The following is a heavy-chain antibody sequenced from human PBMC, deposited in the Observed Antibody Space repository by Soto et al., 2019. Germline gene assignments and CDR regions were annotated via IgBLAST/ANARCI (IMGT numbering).Heavy chain of an antibody. V-gene: IGHV4-59*13. Sequence: SETLSLTCTVSGGSISSYYWSWIRQPPGKGLEWIGYIYYSGSTNYNPSLKSRVTISVDTSKNQFSLKLSSVTAADTAVYYCARLDYYGSGSYSLAFDIWRQRTMVTVSS. CDR2: IYYSGST. CDR1: GGSISSYY. CDR3: ARLDYYGSGSYSLAFDI. D-gene: IGHD3-10*01. J-gene: IGHJ3*02.